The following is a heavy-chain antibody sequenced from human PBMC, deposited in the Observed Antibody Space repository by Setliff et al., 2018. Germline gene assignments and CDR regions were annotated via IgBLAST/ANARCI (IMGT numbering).Heavy chain of an antibody. D-gene: IGHD6-19*01. J-gene: IGHJ4*02. CDR3: AKDRNGYSSGWTLFDY. CDR2: ISSSSSYI. V-gene: IGHV3-21*01. Sequence: LRLSCAASGFTFSSYSMNWVRQAPGKGLEWVSSISSSSSYIYYADSVKGRFTISRDNAKNSLYLQMNSLRAEDTAVYYCAKDRNGYSSGWTLFDYWGQGTLVTVSS. CDR1: GFTFSSYS.